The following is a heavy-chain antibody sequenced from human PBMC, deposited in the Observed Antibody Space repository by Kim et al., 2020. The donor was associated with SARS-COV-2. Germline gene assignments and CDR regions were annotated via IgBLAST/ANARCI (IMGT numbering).Heavy chain of an antibody. CDR3: AAGAPGH. Sequence: HSGSSRCNPSLKSRVSMSVDTSKNQFSLKVNSVTAADTAVYYCAAGAPGHWGQGTVVTVSS. V-gene: IGHV4-34*01. J-gene: IGHJ1*01. CDR2: HSGSS.